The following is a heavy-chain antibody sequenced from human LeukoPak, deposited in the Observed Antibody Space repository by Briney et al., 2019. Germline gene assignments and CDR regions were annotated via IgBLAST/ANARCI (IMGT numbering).Heavy chain of an antibody. CDR1: GGTFSSYA. Sequence: GASVKVSCKASGGTFSSYAISWVRQAPGQGLEWMGGIIPIFGTANYAQKFQGRVMITADESTSTAYMELSSLRSEDTAVYYCARGPEGYSSSWFFSPSRYFDCWGQGNLVTVST. CDR3: ARGPEGYSSSWFFSPSRYFDC. V-gene: IGHV1-69*13. D-gene: IGHD6-13*01. J-gene: IGHJ4*02. CDR2: IIPIFGTA.